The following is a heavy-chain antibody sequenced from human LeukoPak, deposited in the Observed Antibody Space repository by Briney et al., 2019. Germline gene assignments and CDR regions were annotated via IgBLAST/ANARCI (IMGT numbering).Heavy chain of an antibody. CDR1: GFTLSSYA. Sequence: GGSLRLSCAASGFTLSSYAMSWVRQAPGKGLEWVSAISGSGGSTYYADPVKGRFTISRDNSKNTLYLQMNSLRAEDTAVYYCAKLVDAAMGRSPAADYWGQGTLVTASS. CDR2: ISGSGGST. CDR3: AKLVDAAMGRSPAADY. J-gene: IGHJ4*02. V-gene: IGHV3-23*01. D-gene: IGHD5-18*01.